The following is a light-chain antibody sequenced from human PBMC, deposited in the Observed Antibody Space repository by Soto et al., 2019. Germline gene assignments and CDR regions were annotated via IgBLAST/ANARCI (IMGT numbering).Light chain of an antibody. V-gene: IGKV3-20*01. J-gene: IGKJ1*01. CDR2: GAS. Sequence: EIVLTQSPGALSLSPGERATLSCGASQSVSSSYLAWYQQKPGQAPRLLIYGASTRATGIPDRFSGSGSGTEFTLTISRLEPDDFALYYCQQYGSSPRTFGQGTKVEIK. CDR1: QSVSSSY. CDR3: QQYGSSPRT.